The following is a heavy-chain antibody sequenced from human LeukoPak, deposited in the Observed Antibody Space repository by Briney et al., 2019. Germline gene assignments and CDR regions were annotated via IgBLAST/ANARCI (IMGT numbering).Heavy chain of an antibody. Sequence: SETPSLTRTVSGASITTYFWSSVRQPPRKGLEWIGHIHYSGSTNYNPSLTRRVTMSVDTSKNQFSLKLSSVTAAVTAVYYCARDQAYGGEDFFDPWGQGSLVTVSS. CDR3: ARDQAYGGEDFFDP. CDR1: GASITTYF. V-gene: IGHV4-59*01. D-gene: IGHD3-16*01. J-gene: IGHJ5*02. CDR2: IHYSGST.